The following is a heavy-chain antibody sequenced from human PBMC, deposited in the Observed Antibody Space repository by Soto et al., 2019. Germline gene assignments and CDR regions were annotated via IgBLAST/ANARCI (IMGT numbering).Heavy chain of an antibody. CDR3: ARDLWGYCGTDCYPLDV. CDR1: GGSISGYY. CDR2: MYNTGST. V-gene: IGHV4-59*01. D-gene: IGHD2-21*02. Sequence: SETLSLTCTVSGGSISGYYWSGIRQPPGKGLEWIGYMYNTGSTVYNPSFKSRVTISVDTSKNQFSLKLNSVTAADTAVYYCARDLWGYCGTDCYPLDVWGQGPTVTVS. J-gene: IGHJ6*02.